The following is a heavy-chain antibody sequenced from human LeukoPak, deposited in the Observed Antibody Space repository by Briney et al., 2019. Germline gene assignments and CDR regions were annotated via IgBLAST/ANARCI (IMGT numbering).Heavy chain of an antibody. V-gene: IGHV3-23*01. CDR1: GFTFSSYA. CDR2: ISGSGGST. D-gene: IGHD3-3*01. J-gene: IGHJ6*02. CDR3: ARDFSNRLGFWSGYPRHYYYGMDV. Sequence: PGGSLRLSCAASGFTFSSYAMSWVRQAPGKGLEWVSAISGSGGSTYYADSVKGRFTISRDNAKNSLYLQMNSLRAEDTAVYYCARDFSNRLGFWSGYPRHYYYGMDVWGQGTTVTVSS.